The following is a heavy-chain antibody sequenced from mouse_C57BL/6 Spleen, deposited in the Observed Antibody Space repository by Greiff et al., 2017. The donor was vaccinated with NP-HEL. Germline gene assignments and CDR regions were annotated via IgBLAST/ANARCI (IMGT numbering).Heavy chain of an antibody. CDR2: IYPGGGYT. J-gene: IGHJ4*01. CDR1: GYTFTNYW. V-gene: IGHV1-63*01. D-gene: IGHD1-1*01. CDR3: ARGYYGSSPYAMDY. Sequence: QVQLQQSGAELVRPGTSVKMSCKASGYTFTNYWIGWAKQRPGHGLEWIGDIYPGGGYTNYNETFKGKATLTADKSSSTAYMQFSSLTSEDSAIYYCARGYYGSSPYAMDYWGQGTSVTVSS.